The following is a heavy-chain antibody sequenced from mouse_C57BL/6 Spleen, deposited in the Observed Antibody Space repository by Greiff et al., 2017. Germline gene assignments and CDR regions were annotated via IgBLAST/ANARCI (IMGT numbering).Heavy chain of an antibody. Sequence: VQLQQSGPELVKPGASVKISCKASGYTFTDYYMNWVKQSHGKSLEWIGDINPNNGGTSYNQKFKGKATLTVDKSSSTAYMELRSLTSEDSAVYYCARMGGSYDYDGDWYFDVWGTGTTVTVSS. D-gene: IGHD2-4*01. V-gene: IGHV1-26*01. CDR3: ARMGGSYDYDGDWYFDV. J-gene: IGHJ1*03. CDR1: GYTFTDYY. CDR2: INPNNGGT.